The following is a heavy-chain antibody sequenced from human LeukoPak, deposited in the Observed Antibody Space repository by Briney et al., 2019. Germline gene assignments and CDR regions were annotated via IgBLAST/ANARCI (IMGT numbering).Heavy chain of an antibody. D-gene: IGHD3-22*01. CDR1: GDSVSRNSAA. CDR3: ARDQAVGYYDSSGSFDY. J-gene: IGHJ4*02. V-gene: IGHV6-1*01. Sequence: SQTLSLTCAISGDSVSRNSAAWNWIRQSPSRGLEWLGRTYYRSKWYNDYAVSVKSRISISPDTSKNQFSLQLNSVTPEDTAVYYCARDQAVGYYDSSGSFDYWGQGTLVTVSS. CDR2: TYYRSKWYN.